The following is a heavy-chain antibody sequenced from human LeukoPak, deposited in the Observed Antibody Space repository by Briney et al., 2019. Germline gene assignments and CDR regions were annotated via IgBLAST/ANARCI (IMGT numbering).Heavy chain of an antibody. D-gene: IGHD2-15*01. V-gene: IGHV3-23*01. CDR1: GFGFSVYA. Sequence: GGSLRLSCAASGFGFSVYAMSWVRQAPGKGLEWVSGTSGSGGSTYYAGSVKGRFTISRDNSKNTLYLQMNSLRVEDTAVYYCAKNGGSQCYSHLDSWGQGTLVTVSS. CDR2: TSGSGGST. CDR3: AKNGGSQCYSHLDS. J-gene: IGHJ4*02.